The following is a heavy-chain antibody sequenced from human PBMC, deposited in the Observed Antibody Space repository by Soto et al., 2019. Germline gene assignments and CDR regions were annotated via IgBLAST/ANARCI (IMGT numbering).Heavy chain of an antibody. CDR2: IYYIGST. V-gene: IGHV4-59*01. Sequence: SETLSLTCTVSGGSISDYYWGWIRQPPGKGLEWIGYIYYIGSTNYNPSLKSRVTMSVDTSKNQFSLKLMSVTAADTAVYYCAKVIVLVPAASYGMDVWGLGTTVTVSS. CDR3: AKVIVLVPAASYGMDV. CDR1: GGSISDYY. D-gene: IGHD2-2*01. J-gene: IGHJ6*02.